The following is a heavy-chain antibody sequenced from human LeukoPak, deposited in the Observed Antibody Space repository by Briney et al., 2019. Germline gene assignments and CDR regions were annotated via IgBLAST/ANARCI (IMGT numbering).Heavy chain of an antibody. Sequence: PGGSLRLSCTASGFTFGDYAMSWVRQAPGNGLEWVGFIRSKAYGGTTEYAASVKGRFTISRDDSKSIAYLQMNSLKTEDTAVYYCTRDRGDFDRLFGAFDIWGQGTMVTVSS. CDR1: GFTFGDYA. V-gene: IGHV3-49*04. J-gene: IGHJ3*02. D-gene: IGHD3-9*01. CDR2: IRSKAYGGTT. CDR3: TRDRGDFDRLFGAFDI.